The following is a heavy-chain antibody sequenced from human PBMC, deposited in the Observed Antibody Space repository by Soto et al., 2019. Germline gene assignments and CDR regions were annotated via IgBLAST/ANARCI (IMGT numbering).Heavy chain of an antibody. J-gene: IGHJ5*02. D-gene: IGHD6-13*01. V-gene: IGHV1-2*02. CDR1: DYYFPGYN. CDR3: ATIHRSSPSRGSDFDP. CDR2: INPNRGVT. Sequence: QVQLVQSGAEGKKPGASVKVSCKAYDYYFPGYNIHWVRQAPGQGLEWMGWINPNRGVTTYAQKFQGRVTLTRDTPISTAYLEVRRLRSDDTAVYYCATIHRSSPSRGSDFDPWGQGTQVTVSS.